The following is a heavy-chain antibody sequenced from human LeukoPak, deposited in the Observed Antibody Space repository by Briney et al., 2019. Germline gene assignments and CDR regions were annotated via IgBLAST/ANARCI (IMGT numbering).Heavy chain of an antibody. V-gene: IGHV3-53*01. Sequence: GGSLRLSCTVPWFTVSSNSWSWVRQAPGKGLECVSFIYSGGNTHYPDSLKDGFTLSRDNSKNTLYIQMNSLRAEDTAIYYCARRAGEYSHPYDYWGQGTLVTVSS. D-gene: IGHD2-15*01. CDR2: IYSGGNT. J-gene: IGHJ4*02. CDR1: WFTVSSNS. CDR3: ARRAGEYSHPYDY.